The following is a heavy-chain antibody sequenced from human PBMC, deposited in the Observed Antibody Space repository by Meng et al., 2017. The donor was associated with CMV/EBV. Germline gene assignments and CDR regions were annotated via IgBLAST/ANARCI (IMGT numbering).Heavy chain of an antibody. Sequence: GESLKISCAASGFTFSSYWMSWVRQAPGKGLEWVSSISSSSSYIYYADSVKGRFTISRDNAKNSLYLQMNSLRAEDTAVYYCARDLGFDYWGQGTLVTVSS. J-gene: IGHJ4*02. CDR3: ARDLGFDY. V-gene: IGHV3-21*01. CDR1: GFTFSSYW. CDR2: ISSSSSYI. D-gene: IGHD3-16*01.